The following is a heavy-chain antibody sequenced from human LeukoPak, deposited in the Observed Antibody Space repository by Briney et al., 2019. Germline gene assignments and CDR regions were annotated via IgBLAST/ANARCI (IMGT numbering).Heavy chain of an antibody. CDR2: ISSSSSTI. Sequence: GGSLRLSCAASGFTFSSYSMNWVRQAPGKGLEWVSYISSSSSTIYFADSMRGRFTISRDNAKHLVYLQMNSLRAEDTGVYYCARGHTLSAFDYWGQGTLVTVSS. CDR1: GFTFSSYS. V-gene: IGHV3-48*04. CDR3: ARGHTLSAFDY. J-gene: IGHJ4*02. D-gene: IGHD1-26*01.